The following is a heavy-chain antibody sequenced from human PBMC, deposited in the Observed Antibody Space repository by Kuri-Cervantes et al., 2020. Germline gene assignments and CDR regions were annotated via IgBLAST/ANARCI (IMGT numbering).Heavy chain of an antibody. V-gene: IGHV3-7*01. Sequence: GESLKISCAASGFTFSSYWMSWVRQAPGKGLEWVANINQDGSEKYYVDSVKGRFTISRDNAKNSLYLQMNSLRAEDTAVYYCARGARSFDYWGQGTLVTVSS. CDR2: INQDGSEK. CDR1: GFTFSSYW. CDR3: ARGARSFDY. J-gene: IGHJ4*02.